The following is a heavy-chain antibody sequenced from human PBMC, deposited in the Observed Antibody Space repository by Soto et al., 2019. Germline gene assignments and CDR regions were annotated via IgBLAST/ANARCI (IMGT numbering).Heavy chain of an antibody. CDR3: AARETRTGGPV. J-gene: IGHJ4*03. CDR2: ISLNGDI. V-gene: IGHV4-4*02. CDR1: GGSITGGHW. Sequence: QVQLQESGPGLVESSGTLSLTCAVYGGSITGGHWWTWVRQSPGKGLEWIGEISLNGDINYSPSLQSRVTVSMDMSRNHLSRRLTSVTATDTAVHYCAARETRTGGPVCGPGTVVTVSS. D-gene: IGHD2-8*02.